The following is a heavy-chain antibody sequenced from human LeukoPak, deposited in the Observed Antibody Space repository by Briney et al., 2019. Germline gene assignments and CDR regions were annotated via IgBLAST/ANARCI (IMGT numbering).Heavy chain of an antibody. J-gene: IGHJ4*02. Sequence: GGSLRLSCAASGFTFDDYGMSWVRQAPGKGLEWVSGINWNGGSTVYADSVKGRFTISRDNAKNSLYLQMNSLRAEDTALYYCARGSYYYDSSGYPFDYWGQGTLVTVSS. V-gene: IGHV3-20*04. CDR2: INWNGGST. CDR3: ARGSYYYDSSGYPFDY. CDR1: GFTFDDYG. D-gene: IGHD3-22*01.